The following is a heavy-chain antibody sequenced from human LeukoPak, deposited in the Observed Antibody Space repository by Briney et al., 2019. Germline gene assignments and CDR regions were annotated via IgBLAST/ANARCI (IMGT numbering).Heavy chain of an antibody. Sequence: GGSLRLSCAASGFTFGDYAMHWVRQAPGKGLEWVSGISWNSDSIGYADSVKGRFTISRDNAKNSLYLQMNSLRAEDTAVYYCARDLAYCGGDCPFDYWGQGTLVTVSS. CDR1: GFTFGDYA. CDR2: ISWNSDSI. J-gene: IGHJ4*02. V-gene: IGHV3-9*01. CDR3: ARDLAYCGGDCPFDY. D-gene: IGHD2-21*02.